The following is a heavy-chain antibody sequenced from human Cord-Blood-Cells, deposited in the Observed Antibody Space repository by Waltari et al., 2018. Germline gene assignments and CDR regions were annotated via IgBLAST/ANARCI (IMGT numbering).Heavy chain of an antibody. V-gene: IGHV4-38-2*01. D-gene: IGHD6-13*01. CDR3: ARGRGIAAASAFDY. Sequence: QVQLQESGPGLVKPSETLSLTCAVSGYSISGGYYWGWIRQPPGKGLEWIGSIYHSGSTYYNPSLKGRVTISVDTSKNQFSLKLSSVTAADTAVYYCARGRGIAAASAFDYWGQGTLVTVSS. CDR1: GYSISGGYY. CDR2: IYHSGST. J-gene: IGHJ4*02.